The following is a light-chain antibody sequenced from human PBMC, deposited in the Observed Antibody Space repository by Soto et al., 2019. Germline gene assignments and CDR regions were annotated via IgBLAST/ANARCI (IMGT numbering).Light chain of an antibody. CDR1: QTVSRN. Sequence: EIVLTHSPATLSLSPWEIATLSCRASQTVSRNLAWYQQRPGQAPRLLIYDISNRATGVPARFSGSGSETEFTLTIRSLQSEDFAVYFCQQYNNWPSFGQGTRLEIK. V-gene: IGKV3-15*01. CDR3: QQYNNWPS. CDR2: DIS. J-gene: IGKJ5*01.